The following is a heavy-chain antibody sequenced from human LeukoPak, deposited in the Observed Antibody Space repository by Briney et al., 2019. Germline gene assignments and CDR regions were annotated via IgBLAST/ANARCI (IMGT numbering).Heavy chain of an antibody. D-gene: IGHD2-8*01. CDR2: INQDGSEK. CDR3: ARDNDGKDV. Sequence: GGSLRLSCVASGFTFSNYWMSWVRQAPGKGLEWVANINQDGSEKYYVDSMKGRFTISRDNAKNSLYLQMNSLRVEDTAVFYCARDNDGKDVWGKGTTVTVSS. CDR1: GFTFSNYW. J-gene: IGHJ6*04. V-gene: IGHV3-7*01.